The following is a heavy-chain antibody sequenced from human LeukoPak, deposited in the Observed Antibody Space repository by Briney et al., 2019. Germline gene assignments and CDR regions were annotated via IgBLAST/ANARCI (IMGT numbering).Heavy chain of an antibody. V-gene: IGHV1-2*04. Sequence: GASVNVSCKASGYTFTGYYMHWARQAPGQGLEWMGWINPNSGGTNYAQKFQGWVTMTRDTSISTAYMELSRLRSDDTAVYYCARDVGQQLVLDYWGQGTLVTVSS. CDR2: INPNSGGT. D-gene: IGHD6-13*01. CDR3: ARDVGQQLVLDY. J-gene: IGHJ4*02. CDR1: GYTFTGYY.